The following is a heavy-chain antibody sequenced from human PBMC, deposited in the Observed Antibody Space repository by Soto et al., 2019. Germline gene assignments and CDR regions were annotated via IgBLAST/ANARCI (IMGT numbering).Heavy chain of an antibody. Sequence: SETLSLTCTFSGGSISSGDYYWSWIRQPPGKGLEWIGYIYYSGSTSYNPSLKSRVTISVDTSKNQFYLQLRSVTAADTAVYYCARWKNYDSSGLDYWGKGTLVTVSS. CDR2: IYYSGST. CDR1: GGSISSGDYY. D-gene: IGHD3-22*01. J-gene: IGHJ4*02. V-gene: IGHV4-30-4*01. CDR3: ARWKNYDSSGLDY.